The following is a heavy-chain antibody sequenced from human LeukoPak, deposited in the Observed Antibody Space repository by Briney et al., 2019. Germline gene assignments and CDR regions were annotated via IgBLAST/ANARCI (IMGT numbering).Heavy chain of an antibody. CDR1: GFTFSNFW. V-gene: IGHV3-23*01. CDR3: AKMGGSSHLYYFDY. J-gene: IGHJ4*02. Sequence: GGSLRLSCAASGFTFSNFWMSWVRQAPGKGLEWVSTITTSDGNTYYADSVKGRFTISRDNSKNTLYLQMNSLRAEDTAVYYCAKMGGSSHLYYFDYWGQGTLVTVSS. CDR2: ITTSDGNT. D-gene: IGHD2-2*01.